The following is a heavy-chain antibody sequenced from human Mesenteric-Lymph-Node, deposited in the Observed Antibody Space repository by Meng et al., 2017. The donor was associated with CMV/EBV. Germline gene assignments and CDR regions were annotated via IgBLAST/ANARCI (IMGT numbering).Heavy chain of an antibody. Sequence: GGSLRLSCVASGFTFNTYWMSWVRQAPGKGLEWVANIKQDGSEKYYVGSVKGRFTISRDNSKNTLYLQMNSLRAEDTAIYYCAKDGATYCGGDCYVAFDSWGQGTLVTVSS. V-gene: IGHV3-7*03. CDR2: IKQDGSEK. CDR1: GFTFNTYW. J-gene: IGHJ4*02. D-gene: IGHD2-21*01. CDR3: AKDGATYCGGDCYVAFDS.